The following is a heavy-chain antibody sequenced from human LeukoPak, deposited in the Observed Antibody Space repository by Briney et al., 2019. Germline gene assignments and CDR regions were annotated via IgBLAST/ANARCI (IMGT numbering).Heavy chain of an antibody. V-gene: IGHV3-7*01. D-gene: IGHD6-6*01. CDR3: ARIGYSSSSLDY. J-gene: IGHJ4*02. Sequence: GVSLRVSCAASGFTFRNYWMTWVRQAPGKGLEWVANINQEGSAKYYLDSVKGRFTISRDNAKNSVYLQMNSLRAEDTGVYHCARIGYSSSSLDYWGQGILVTVSS. CDR1: GFTFRNYW. CDR2: INQEGSAK.